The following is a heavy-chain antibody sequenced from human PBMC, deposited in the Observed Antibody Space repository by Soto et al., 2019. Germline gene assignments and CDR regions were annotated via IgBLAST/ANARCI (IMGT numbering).Heavy chain of an antibody. CDR2: ISYDGSNK. J-gene: IGHJ4*02. D-gene: IGHD3-16*01. V-gene: IGHV3-30*18. Sequence: GGSLRLSCAASGFTFSSYGMHWVRQAPGKGLEWVAVISYDGSNKYYADSVKGRFTISGDNSKNTLYLQMNSLRAEDTAGYYCAKESTSQGEYYFDYWGQGTLVTVSS. CDR1: GFTFSSYG. CDR3: AKESTSQGEYYFDY.